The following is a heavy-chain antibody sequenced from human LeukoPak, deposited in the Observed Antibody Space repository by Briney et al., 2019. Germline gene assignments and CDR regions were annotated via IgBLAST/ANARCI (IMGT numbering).Heavy chain of an antibody. J-gene: IGHJ4*02. Sequence: TGRSLRLSCAASGFTFDDYAMHWVRQAPGKGLEWVSGISWNSGSIGYADSVKGRFTISRDNAKNSLYLQMNSLRAEDTALYYCATVVRGVMPLFDYWGQGTLVTVSS. CDR3: ATVVRGVMPLFDY. CDR2: ISWNSGSI. V-gene: IGHV3-9*01. D-gene: IGHD3-10*01. CDR1: GFTFDDYA.